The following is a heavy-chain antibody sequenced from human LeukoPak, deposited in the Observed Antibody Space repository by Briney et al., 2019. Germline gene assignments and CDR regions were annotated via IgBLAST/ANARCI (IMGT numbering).Heavy chain of an antibody. CDR2: IYHSGST. CDR1: GGSLSSSNW. Sequence: PSGTLSLTCAVSGGSLSSSNWWSWVRQPPGKGLEWIGEIYHSGSTNYNPSLKSRVTISVDKSKNQFSLKLSSVTAADTAVYYCARDRVAVAGILSDYYYYYGMDVWGQGTTVTVSS. D-gene: IGHD6-19*01. V-gene: IGHV4-4*02. J-gene: IGHJ6*02. CDR3: ARDRVAVAGILSDYYYYYGMDV.